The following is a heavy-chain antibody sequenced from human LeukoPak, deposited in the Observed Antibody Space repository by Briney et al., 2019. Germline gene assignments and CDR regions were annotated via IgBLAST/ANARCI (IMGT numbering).Heavy chain of an antibody. D-gene: IGHD2-2*01. Sequence: GGSLRLSCAASGFTFSNAWMSWVRQAPGKGLEGVGRIKSKTDGGTTDYAAPVKGRFTISRDDSKNTLYLQMSSLKTEDTAVYYCTTGYCSRTSCYYFDYWGQGTLVTVSS. CDR2: IKSKTDGGTT. CDR3: TTGYCSRTSCYYFDY. J-gene: IGHJ4*02. V-gene: IGHV3-15*01. CDR1: GFTFSNAW.